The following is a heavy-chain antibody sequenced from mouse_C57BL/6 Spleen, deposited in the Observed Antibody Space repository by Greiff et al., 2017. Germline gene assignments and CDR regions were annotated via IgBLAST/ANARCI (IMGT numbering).Heavy chain of an antibody. Sequence: ESGAELVMPGASVKLSCKASGYTFTSYWMHWVKQRPGQGLEWIGEIDPSDSYTNYNQKFKGKSTLTVDKSSSTAYMQLSSLTSEDSAVYYCAIDADGFAYWGQGTLVTVSA. J-gene: IGHJ3*01. CDR3: AIDADGFAY. V-gene: IGHV1-69*01. CDR2: IDPSDSYT. CDR1: GYTFTSYW.